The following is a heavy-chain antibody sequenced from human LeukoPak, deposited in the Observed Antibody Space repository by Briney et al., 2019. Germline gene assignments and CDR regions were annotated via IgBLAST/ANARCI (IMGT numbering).Heavy chain of an antibody. CDR3: ARDRRSDTVTRTRKHYYGMDV. V-gene: IGHV3-30-3*01. D-gene: IGHD4-17*01. CDR1: GFTFRNYV. J-gene: IGHJ6*02. CDR2: TSSDLNVK. Sequence: GGSLRLSCAASGFTFRNYVIHWVRQAPGKGLEWVAVTSSDLNVKLYADSVKGRFTISRDNSRSTLYLQMNSLRPEDTAIYYCARDRRSDTVTRTRKHYYGMDVWGQGTTVTVSS.